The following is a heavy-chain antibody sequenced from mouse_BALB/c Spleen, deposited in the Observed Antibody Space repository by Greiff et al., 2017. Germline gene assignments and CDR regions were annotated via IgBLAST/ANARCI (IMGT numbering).Heavy chain of an antibody. V-gene: IGHV6-6*02. CDR1: GFTFSNYW. Sequence: DVKLVESGGGLVQPGGSMKLSCVASGFTFSNYWMNWVRQSPEKGLEWVAEIRLKSNNYATHYAESVKGRFTISRDDSKSSVYLQMNNLRAEDTGIYYCTRKGLYDYDAWFAYWGQGTLVTVSA. CDR3: TRKGLYDYDAWFAY. D-gene: IGHD2-4*01. CDR2: IRLKSNNYAT. J-gene: IGHJ3*01.